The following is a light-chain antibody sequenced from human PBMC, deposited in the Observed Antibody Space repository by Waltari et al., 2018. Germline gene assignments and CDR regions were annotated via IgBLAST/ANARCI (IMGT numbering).Light chain of an antibody. CDR3: QQYYGAPYT. V-gene: IGKV4-1*01. CDR2: WAS. Sequence: DIVMTQSPDSLAVSLGERATINCKSSQSILYSSNTKNSLAWYQQKPGQPPKLLIYWASTREARVPDRFSGSGSGTDFTLTITSLQAEDVAVYYCQQYYGAPYTFGQGTKLEIK. CDR1: QSILYSSNTKNS. J-gene: IGKJ2*01.